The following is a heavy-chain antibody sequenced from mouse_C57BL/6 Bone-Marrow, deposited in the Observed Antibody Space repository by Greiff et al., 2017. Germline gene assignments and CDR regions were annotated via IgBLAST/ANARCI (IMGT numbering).Heavy chain of an antibody. D-gene: IGHD1-1*01. CDR3: ARLTYYYGSSYVAWFAY. CDR2: IYPRSGNT. J-gene: IGHJ3*01. CDR1: GYTFTSYG. Sequence: VQLQQSGAELARPGASVKLSCKASGYTFTSYGISWVKQSTGQGLEWIGEIYPRSGNTYYNEKFKGKATLTADKSSSTAYMELRSLTSEDSAVYFCARLTYYYGSSYVAWFAYWGQGTLVTVSA. V-gene: IGHV1-81*01.